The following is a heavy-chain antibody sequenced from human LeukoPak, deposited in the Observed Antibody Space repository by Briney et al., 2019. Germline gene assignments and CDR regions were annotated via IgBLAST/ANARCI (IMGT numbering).Heavy chain of an antibody. D-gene: IGHD2-2*01. V-gene: IGHV3-48*01. Sequence: GGSLRLSCAASRFTVSSNYMSWVRQAPGKGLEWVSYISSSSSTIYYADSVKGRFTISRDNAKNSLYLQMNSLRAEDTAVYYCARGARNIVVVPAAMILVRFDPWGQGTLVTVSS. CDR3: ARGARNIVVVPAAMILVRFDP. CDR1: RFTVSSNY. J-gene: IGHJ5*02. CDR2: ISSSSSTI.